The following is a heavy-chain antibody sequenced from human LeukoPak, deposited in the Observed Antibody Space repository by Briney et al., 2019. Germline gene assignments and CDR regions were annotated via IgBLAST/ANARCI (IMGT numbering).Heavy chain of an antibody. Sequence: ASVKVSCKASGYIFTSYGISWVRQAPGQGLEWMGWINPYNGNTKYAQRFQGRVTMTTDTSTNTAYMELRSLRSDDTAVYYCARGLTHRMYYSEGGDAFDIWGQGTMVTVSS. CDR1: GYIFTSYG. V-gene: IGHV1-18*01. CDR2: INPYNGNT. D-gene: IGHD3-22*01. CDR3: ARGLTHRMYYSEGGDAFDI. J-gene: IGHJ3*02.